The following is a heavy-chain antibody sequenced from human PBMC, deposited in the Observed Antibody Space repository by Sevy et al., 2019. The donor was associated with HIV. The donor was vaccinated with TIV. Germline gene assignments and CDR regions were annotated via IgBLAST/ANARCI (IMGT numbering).Heavy chain of an antibody. D-gene: IGHD4-17*01. CDR1: GYTFTGYY. V-gene: IGHV1-2*02. CDR3: AREGEKSGTMFTTVTTTNWFDP. CDR2: INPSSGGT. J-gene: IGHJ5*02. Sequence: ASVKVSCKASGYTFTGYYIHWVRQAPGQGLEWMGWINPSSGGTNYAQKFQGRVTMTRDTSISTANMELSRLRCDDTAADYCAREGEKSGTMFTTVTTTNWFDPWGQGTLVTVSS.